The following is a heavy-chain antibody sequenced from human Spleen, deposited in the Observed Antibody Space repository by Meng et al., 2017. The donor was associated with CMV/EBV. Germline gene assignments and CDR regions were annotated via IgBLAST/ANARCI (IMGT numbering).Heavy chain of an antibody. Sequence: GESLKISCAESGFTFSSYGMHWVRQAPGKGLEWVAVISNDGSEKNYADSVKGRFTISRDTSKNTLYLQMNSLRPEDTAVYYCARRDIKWNPYYYYYYYGLDVWGQGTTVTVSS. J-gene: IGHJ6*02. V-gene: IGHV3-30*19. CDR2: ISNDGSEK. CDR1: GFTFSSYG. D-gene: IGHD1-20*01. CDR3: ARRDIKWNPYYYYYYYGLDV.